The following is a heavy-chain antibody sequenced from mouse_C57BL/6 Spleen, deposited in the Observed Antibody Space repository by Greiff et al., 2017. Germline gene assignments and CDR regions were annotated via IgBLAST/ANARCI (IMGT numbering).Heavy chain of an antibody. CDR3: ARSYYYGTTDY. D-gene: IGHD1-1*01. J-gene: IGHJ2*01. V-gene: IGHV3-6*01. CDR1: GYSITSGYY. Sequence: EVHLVESGPGLVKPSQSLSLTCSVTGYSITSGYYWNWIRQFPGNKLEWMGYISYDGSNNYNPSLKNRISITRDTSKNQFFLKLNSVTTEDTATYYCARSYYYGTTDYWGQGTTLTVSS. CDR2: ISYDGSN.